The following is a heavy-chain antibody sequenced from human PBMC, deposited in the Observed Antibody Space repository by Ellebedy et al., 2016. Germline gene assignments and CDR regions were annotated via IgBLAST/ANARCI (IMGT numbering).Heavy chain of an antibody. CDR1: GFTFSSYG. V-gene: IGHV3-33*01. D-gene: IGHD3-16*01. CDR2: IWYDGSNK. J-gene: IGHJ4*02. CDR3: ARGPGGESYYFDY. Sequence: GGSLRLSCAASGFTFSSYGMHWVRQAPGKGLEWVAVIWYDGSNKYYADSVKGRFTISRDNSKNTLYLKMNSLRAEDTAVYYCARGPGGESYYFDYWGQGTLVTVSS.